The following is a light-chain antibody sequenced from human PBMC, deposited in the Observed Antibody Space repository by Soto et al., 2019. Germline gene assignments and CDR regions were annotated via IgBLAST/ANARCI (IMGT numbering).Light chain of an antibody. CDR3: SSYTTSSNYV. CDR2: EVT. Sequence: QSGLTQPASVSGSPGQSITISCTRTSNDVGGYNYVSWYQQHLGKAPKLMIYEVTNRPSGISNRFSGSKSGNTASLTISGLQAEDEADYYCSSYTTSSNYVFGTGTKVTVL. V-gene: IGLV2-14*01. J-gene: IGLJ1*01. CDR1: SNDVGGYNY.